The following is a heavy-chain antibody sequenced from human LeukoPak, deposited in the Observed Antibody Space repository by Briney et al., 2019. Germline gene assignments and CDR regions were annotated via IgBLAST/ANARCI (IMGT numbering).Heavy chain of an antibody. J-gene: IGHJ4*02. Sequence: PGGSLRLSCAGSGFTFSTNAMGWVRQAPGEGLEWVSSIKGGGGDPFYADSARGRFTISRDNSKNTLYLQMNSLRAEDTAVYYCAKDSHRYCSGGSCYSFDYWGQGTLVTVSS. CDR3: AKDSHRYCSGGSCYSFDY. V-gene: IGHV3-23*01. CDR2: IKGGGGDP. CDR1: GFTFSTNA. D-gene: IGHD2-15*01.